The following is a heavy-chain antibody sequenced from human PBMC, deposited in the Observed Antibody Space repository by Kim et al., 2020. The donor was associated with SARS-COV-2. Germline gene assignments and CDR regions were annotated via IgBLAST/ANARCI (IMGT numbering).Heavy chain of an antibody. CDR3: ARRVVAGTWDYGMDV. CDR2: IYPGDSDT. CDR1: GYSFTSYW. Sequence: GESLKISCKGSGYSFTSYWIGWVRQMPGKGLEWMGIIYPGDSDTRYSPSFQGQVTISADKSISTAYLQWSSLKASDTAMYYCARRVVAGTWDYGMDVWGQGTTVTVSS. D-gene: IGHD6-19*01. V-gene: IGHV5-51*01. J-gene: IGHJ6*02.